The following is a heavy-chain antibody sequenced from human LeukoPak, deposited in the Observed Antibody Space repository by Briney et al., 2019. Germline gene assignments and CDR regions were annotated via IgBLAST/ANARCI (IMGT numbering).Heavy chain of an antibody. CDR2: IKSKTDGGTT. Sequence: PGGSLRLSCAASGFTFSNAWMSWVRQAPGEGREWVGRIKSKTDGGTTDYAATVKGRFTISRDESKNTLYLQMNSLKTENTAVYYCTTDLRANSGSYYYYYMDVWGKGTTVTVSS. D-gene: IGHD1-26*01. J-gene: IGHJ6*03. V-gene: IGHV3-15*01. CDR1: GFTFSNAW. CDR3: TTDLRANSGSYYYYYMDV.